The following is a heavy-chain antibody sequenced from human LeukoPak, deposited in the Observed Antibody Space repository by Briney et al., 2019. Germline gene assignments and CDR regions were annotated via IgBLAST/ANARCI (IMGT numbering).Heavy chain of an antibody. CDR2: INADGGRT. CDR1: GFTLGLYA. D-gene: IGHD2/OR15-2a*01. CDR3: GTWAFYHSLGV. V-gene: IGHV3-43*02. Sequence: GGSLRLSCAASGFTLGLYAMHWVRQRPGKGLEWVAHINADGGRTFYADSVEGRFTISRNNSKDSLYLQMNSLTTDDTALYYCGTWAFYHSLGVWGQGTTVTVSS. J-gene: IGHJ6*02.